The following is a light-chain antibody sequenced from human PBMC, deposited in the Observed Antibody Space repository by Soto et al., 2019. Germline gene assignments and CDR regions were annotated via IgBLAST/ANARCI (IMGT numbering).Light chain of an antibody. J-gene: IGKJ5*01. CDR1: QSVSSY. CDR3: QQRSNWIT. Sequence: DTVLTQSPGTLSLSPGERATLSCRASQSVSSYLAWYQQKPGQAPRLLIYDASNRATGIPARFSGSGSGTEFTLTISSLDPEDFAVYHCQQRSNWITFGQGTRLEIK. V-gene: IGKV3-11*01. CDR2: DAS.